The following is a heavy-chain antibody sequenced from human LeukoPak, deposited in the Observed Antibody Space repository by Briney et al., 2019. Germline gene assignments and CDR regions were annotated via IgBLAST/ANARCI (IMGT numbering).Heavy chain of an antibody. J-gene: IGHJ4*02. CDR3: ARDQNWAIDY. CDR2: IYHSGST. V-gene: IGHV4-39*07. CDR1: GGSISSSSYY. Sequence: PSETLSLTCTVSGGSISSSSYYSGWLRQPPGKGLEWIGSIYHSGSTYYNPSLKSRLTISVDTSKNQFSLKLSSVTAADTAVYYCARDQNWAIDYWGQGTLVTVSS. D-gene: IGHD7-27*01.